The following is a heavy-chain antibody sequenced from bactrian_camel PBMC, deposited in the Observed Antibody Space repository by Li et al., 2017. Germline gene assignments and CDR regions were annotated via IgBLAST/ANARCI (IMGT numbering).Heavy chain of an antibody. V-gene: IGHV3S55*01. CDR3: AATSPRATIASLTRHKQLTFIT. Sequence: QLVESGGGSVPAGGSLRLSCATSGVSFTRAMAWFRQGPGKEREGVASIDADGGTVYADSVKGRFTITKDSAKNTLTLQMDSLQPEDTATYYCAATSPRATIASLTRHKQLTFITGAREPRSPSP. J-gene: IGHJ6*01. CDR2: IDADGGT. D-gene: IGHD4*01. CDR1: GVSFTRA.